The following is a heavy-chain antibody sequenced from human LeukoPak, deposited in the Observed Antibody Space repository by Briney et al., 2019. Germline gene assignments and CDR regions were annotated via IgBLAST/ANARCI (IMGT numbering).Heavy chain of an antibody. J-gene: IGHJ4*02. V-gene: IGHV4-59*01. CDR3: ARGGLWFGELSHFDY. CDR1: GGSISSYY. Sequence: SETLPLTCTVSGGSISSYYWSRIRQPPGKGLEWIGYIYYSGSTNYNPSLKSRVTISVDTSKNQFSLKLSSVTAADTAVYYCARGGLWFGELSHFDYWGQGTLVTVSS. D-gene: IGHD3-10*01. CDR2: IYYSGST.